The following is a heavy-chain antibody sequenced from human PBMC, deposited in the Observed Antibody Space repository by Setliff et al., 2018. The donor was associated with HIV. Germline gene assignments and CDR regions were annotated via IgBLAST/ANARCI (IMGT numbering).Heavy chain of an antibody. J-gene: IGHJ4*01. Sequence: ASVNVSCKASGYTFTTYGITWVRQAPGQGLEWMGWISGYNGNTNYAQKFQGRVTMTTDTSTNTAYMELRSLRSDDTAVYYCVRGRGPSRFDYWGQGTLVTVSS. CDR1: GYTFTTYG. CDR3: VRGRGPSRFDY. CDR2: ISGYNGNT. V-gene: IGHV1-18*01.